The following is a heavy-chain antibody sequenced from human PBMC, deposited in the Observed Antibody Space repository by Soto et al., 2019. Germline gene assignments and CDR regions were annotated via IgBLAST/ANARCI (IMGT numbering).Heavy chain of an antibody. V-gene: IGHV3-33*06. CDR3: AKDRGALRWSEEHYYFDY. D-gene: IGHD4-17*01. CDR1: GFTFSSYG. Sequence: LRLSCAASGFTFSSYGMHWVRQAPGKGLEWVAVIWYDGSNKYYADSVKGRFTISRDNSKNTLYLQMNSLRAEDTAVYYCAKDRGALRWSEEHYYFDYWGQGTLVTVSS. J-gene: IGHJ4*02. CDR2: IWYDGSNK.